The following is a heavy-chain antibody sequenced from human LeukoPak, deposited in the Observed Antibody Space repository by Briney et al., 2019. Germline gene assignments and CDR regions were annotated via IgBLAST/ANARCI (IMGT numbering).Heavy chain of an antibody. CDR1: GFTFSSYA. J-gene: IGHJ6*02. D-gene: IGHD1-1*01. CDR2: ISYDGSNK. CDR3: ARVLERCLDYYYGMDV. Sequence: GGSLRLSCAASGFTFSSYAMHWVRQAPGKGLEWVAVISYDGSNKYYADSVKGRFTISRDNSKNTLYLQMNSLRAEDTAVYYCARVLERCLDYYYGMDVWGQGTTVTVSS. V-gene: IGHV3-30*04.